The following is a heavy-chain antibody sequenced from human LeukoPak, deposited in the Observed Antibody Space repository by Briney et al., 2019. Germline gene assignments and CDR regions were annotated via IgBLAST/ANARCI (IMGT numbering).Heavy chain of an antibody. Sequence: GSLRLSCVASGFTVSSNYMTWVRQAPGKGLEWVSVIYTGGTPYYADSVKGRFTISRDISKNTVYLQMNSLRVEDTAVYFCARGAATGPTLGLDYWGQGTLVTVSS. CDR1: GFTVSSNY. CDR3: ARGAATGPTLGLDY. CDR2: IYTGGTP. V-gene: IGHV3-53*01. J-gene: IGHJ4*02. D-gene: IGHD6-13*01.